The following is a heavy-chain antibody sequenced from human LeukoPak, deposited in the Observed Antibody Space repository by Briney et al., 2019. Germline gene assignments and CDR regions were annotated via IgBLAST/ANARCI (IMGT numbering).Heavy chain of an antibody. CDR3: VRGGTSYFY. CDR2: MSTPGST. CDR1: GGSIRGYD. Sequence: SETLSLTCTVSGGSIRGYDWSWIRQPAGKGLEWIGSMSTPGSTNYNPSLKSRVSMSLDTSRNQFSLSLSSVTAADTAIYYCVRGGTSYFYWGQGTLVTVSS. J-gene: IGHJ4*02. D-gene: IGHD2/OR15-2a*01. V-gene: IGHV4-4*07.